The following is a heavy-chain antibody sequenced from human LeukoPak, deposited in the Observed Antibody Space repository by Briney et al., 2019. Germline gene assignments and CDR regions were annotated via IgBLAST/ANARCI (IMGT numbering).Heavy chain of an antibody. CDR3: ARCCLQRDCDNGGGDY. J-gene: IGHJ4*02. Sequence: SETLSLTCAVFGGSFSSYYWSWIRQPPGKGLEWIGEINHSGYTSYNPSLKSRVTLSVDTSKHQFSLKLTSVTAADTAVYYCARCCLQRDCDNGGGDYWGPGTLVTVSS. D-gene: IGHD2-21*02. V-gene: IGHV4-34*01. CDR2: INHSGYT. CDR1: GGSFSSYY.